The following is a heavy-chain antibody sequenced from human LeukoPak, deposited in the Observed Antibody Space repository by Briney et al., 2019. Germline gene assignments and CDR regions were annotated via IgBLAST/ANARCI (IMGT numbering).Heavy chain of an antibody. CDR2: INHSGST. Sequence: SETLSLTCAVYGGSFSGYYWSWIRQPPGKGLEWIGEINHSGSTNYNPSLKSRVTISVDTSKNQFSLKLSSVTAADTAVYYCAENYYGSGSYYSEDRYWGQGTLVTVSS. CDR1: GGSFSGYY. D-gene: IGHD3-10*01. V-gene: IGHV4-34*01. CDR3: AENYYGSGSYYSEDRY. J-gene: IGHJ4*02.